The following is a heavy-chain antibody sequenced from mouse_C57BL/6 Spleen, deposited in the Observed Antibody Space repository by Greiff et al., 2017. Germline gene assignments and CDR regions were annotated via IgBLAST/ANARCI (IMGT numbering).Heavy chain of an antibody. D-gene: IGHD1-1*01. CDR2: ISDGGSYT. CDR3: ARGIYYYGSVWYFDV. Sequence: EVHLVESGGGLVKPGGSLKLSCAASGFTFSSYAMSWVRQTPEKRLEWVATISDGGSYTYYPDNVKGRFTISRDNAKNNLYLQMSHLKSEDTAMYYCARGIYYYGSVWYFDVWGTGTTVTVSS. J-gene: IGHJ1*03. CDR1: GFTFSSYA. V-gene: IGHV5-4*01.